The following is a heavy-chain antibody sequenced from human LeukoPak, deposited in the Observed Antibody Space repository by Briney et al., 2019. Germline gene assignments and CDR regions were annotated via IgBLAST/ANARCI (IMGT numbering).Heavy chain of an antibody. Sequence: APVKVSCKASGYTFTSYDINWVRQATGQGLEWMGWMNPNSGNTGYAQKFQGRVTMTRNTSISTAYMELSSLRSEDTAVYYCARHLAYDFWSCPHYFDYWGQGTLVTVSS. V-gene: IGHV1-8*01. CDR3: ARHLAYDFWSCPHYFDY. J-gene: IGHJ4*02. CDR1: GYTFTSYD. D-gene: IGHD3-3*01. CDR2: MNPNSGNT.